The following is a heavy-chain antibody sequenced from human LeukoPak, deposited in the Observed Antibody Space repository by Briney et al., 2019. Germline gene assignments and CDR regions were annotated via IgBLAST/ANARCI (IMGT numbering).Heavy chain of an antibody. V-gene: IGHV1-18*01. D-gene: IGHD3-3*01. J-gene: IGHJ4*02. CDR1: GYTFTSYG. CDR2: ISAYNGNT. Sequence: ASVKVACNASGYTFTSYGISWVRQAPGQGLEWMGWISAYNGNTNYAQKLQGRVTMTTDTSTSTAYMELRSLRSDDTAVYYCARVTRSSSFGVVTDYFDYWGQGTLVTVSS. CDR3: ARVTRSSSFGVVTDYFDY.